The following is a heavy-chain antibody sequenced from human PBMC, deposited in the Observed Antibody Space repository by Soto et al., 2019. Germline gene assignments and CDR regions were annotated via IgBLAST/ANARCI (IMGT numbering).Heavy chain of an antibody. CDR2: ISAYNGNT. CDR1: GYTFTSCG. D-gene: IGHD3-3*01. Sequence: ASVKVSCKASGYTFTSCGISWVRQAPGQGLEWMGWISAYNGNTNYAQKLQGRVTMTTDTSTSTAYMELRSLRSDDTAVYYCARASITIFGVVIILNWFDPWGQGTLVTVSS. V-gene: IGHV1-18*01. J-gene: IGHJ5*02. CDR3: ARASITIFGVVIILNWFDP.